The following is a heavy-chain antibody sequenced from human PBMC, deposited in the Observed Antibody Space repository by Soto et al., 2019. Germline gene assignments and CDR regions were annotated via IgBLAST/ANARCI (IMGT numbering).Heavy chain of an antibody. D-gene: IGHD3-22*01. CDR1: GFTFSTDG. CDR2: ISYDGSDN. Sequence: GESLRLSCGASGFTFSTDGMNWVGRAPGKGLEWVAVISYDGSDNYYADSVQGRFTISRDSSKNMLYLQMNSLRAEDTAIYYCAKESYYDSSDYNAFDIWGQGTMVTVSS. CDR3: AKESYYDSSDYNAFDI. J-gene: IGHJ3*02. V-gene: IGHV3-30*18.